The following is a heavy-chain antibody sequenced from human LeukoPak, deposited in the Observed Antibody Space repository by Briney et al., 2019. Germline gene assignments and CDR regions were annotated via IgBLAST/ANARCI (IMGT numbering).Heavy chain of an antibody. CDR1: GFTFSSYD. CDR2: IGTAGDT. V-gene: IGHV3-13*01. CDR3: ARGVREVRGVISY. Sequence: GGSLRLSCAASGFTFSSYDMHWVRQATGKGLEWVSAIGTAGDTYYPGSVKGRFTISRENAKNSLYLQVNSLRAEDTAVYYCARGVREVRGVISYWGQGTLVTVSS. D-gene: IGHD3-10*01. J-gene: IGHJ4*02.